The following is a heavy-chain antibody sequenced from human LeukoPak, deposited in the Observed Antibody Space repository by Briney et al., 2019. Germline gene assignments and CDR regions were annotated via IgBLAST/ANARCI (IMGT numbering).Heavy chain of an antibody. J-gene: IGHJ5*02. CDR3: ARVSVVGVTPASYNWFDP. CDR1: GFTFSSYW. Sequence: GGSLRLSCAASGFTFSSYWMSWVRQAPGKGLEWVANIKQDGSEKYYVDSVKGRFTISRDNAKNSLYLQMNSLRAEDTAVYYCARVSVVGVTPASYNWFDPWGQGTLVTVSS. V-gene: IGHV3-7*01. D-gene: IGHD2-21*02. CDR2: IKQDGSEK.